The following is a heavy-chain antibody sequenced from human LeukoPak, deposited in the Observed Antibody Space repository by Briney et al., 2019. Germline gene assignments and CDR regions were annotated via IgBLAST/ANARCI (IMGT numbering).Heavy chain of an antibody. CDR2: IWSDGSSQ. J-gene: IGHJ4*02. CDR3: ASGVPAAIY. D-gene: IGHD2-2*01. Sequence: GSLRLSCVASGFTFSNYFMHWVRQAPARGLDWVALIWSDGSSQYYADSVKGRFTISRDNSKNTLYLQMNSLRAEDTAVYYCASGVPAAIYWGQGTLVTVSS. CDR1: GFTFSNYF. V-gene: IGHV3-33*01.